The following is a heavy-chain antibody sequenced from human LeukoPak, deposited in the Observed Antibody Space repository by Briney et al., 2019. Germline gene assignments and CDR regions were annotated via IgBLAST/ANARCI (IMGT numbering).Heavy chain of an antibody. J-gene: IGHJ4*02. D-gene: IGHD3-3*01. CDR1: GGSINGYY. V-gene: IGHV4-59*05. CDR3: AHLRQSPLY. CDR2: IYYSGST. Sequence: SETLSLTCTVSGGSINGYYWSWIRQPPGKGLEWIGSIYYSGSTYYNPSLKSRVTISVDTSKNQFSLKLSSVTAADTAVYYCAHLRQSPLYWGQGTLVTVSS.